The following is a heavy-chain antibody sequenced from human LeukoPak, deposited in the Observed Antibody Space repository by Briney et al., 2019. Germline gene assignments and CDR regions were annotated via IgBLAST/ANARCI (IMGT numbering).Heavy chain of an antibody. CDR3: ASFEVVPAAIHGGWFDP. Sequence: ASVKVSCKASGYTFTGYYMHWVRQAPGQGLEWMGWLNPNSGGTNYAQNFQGRVTMTRDTSISTAYMELSRLRSDDTAVYYCASFEVVPAAIHGGWFDPWGQGTLVTVSS. V-gene: IGHV1-2*02. J-gene: IGHJ5*02. D-gene: IGHD2-2*02. CDR2: LNPNSGGT. CDR1: GYTFTGYY.